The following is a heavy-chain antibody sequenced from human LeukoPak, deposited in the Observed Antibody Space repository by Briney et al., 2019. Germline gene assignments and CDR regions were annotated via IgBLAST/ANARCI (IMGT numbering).Heavy chain of an antibody. J-gene: IGHJ6*03. CDR2: ISAYNGNT. D-gene: IGHD5-12*01. V-gene: IGHV1-18*04. CDR3: ARLRGYSGYDWGYYYYYMDV. CDR1: GYTFTGYY. Sequence: ASVKVSCKASGYTFTGYYMHWVRQAPGQGLEWMGWISAYNGNTNYAQKLQGRVTMTTDTSTNTAYMELRSLKSDDTAVYYCARLRGYSGYDWGYYYYYMDVWGKGTTVTISS.